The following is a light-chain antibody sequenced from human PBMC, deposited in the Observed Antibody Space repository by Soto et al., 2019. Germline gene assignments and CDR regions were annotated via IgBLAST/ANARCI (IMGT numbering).Light chain of an antibody. CDR2: DVS. J-gene: IGLJ3*02. Sequence: QSALTQPRSVSGSPGQSVTISCTGTSSDVGGYNYVSWYQQHPGKAPKLIIYDVSKRPSGVPDRFSGSKSGNTASLTISGLQAEHEAAYYCCSSAGTYTSVFGGGTKLTVL. CDR1: SSDVGGYNY. CDR3: CSSAGTYTSV. V-gene: IGLV2-11*01.